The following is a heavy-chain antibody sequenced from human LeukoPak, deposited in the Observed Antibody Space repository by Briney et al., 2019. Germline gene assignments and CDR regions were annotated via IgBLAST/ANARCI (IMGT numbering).Heavy chain of an antibody. CDR2: IWSGGSIA. CDR3: TRVATAGTWTDY. V-gene: IGHV3-33*03. D-gene: IGHD6-25*01. CDR1: GFTFSDYG. Sequence: PGRSLRLSCAASGFTFSDYGMQWVRQAPGKGLECLSVIWSGGSIADYAESVRGRFTISRDNFKNTVYLQMNSLRAEDTAIYFCTRVATAGTWTDYWGQGTLVTVSS. J-gene: IGHJ4*02.